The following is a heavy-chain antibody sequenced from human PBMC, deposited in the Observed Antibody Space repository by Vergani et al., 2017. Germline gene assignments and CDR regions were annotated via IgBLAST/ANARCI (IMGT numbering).Heavy chain of an antibody. D-gene: IGHD2-2*01. V-gene: IGHV4-38-2*01. J-gene: IGHJ5*02. CDR2: IYHSGST. CDR1: GHSISSGYY. Sequence: QVQLQESGPGLVKPSETLSLTCAVSGHSISSGYYWGWIRQPPGKGLEWIGSIYHSGSTYYNPSLKSRVTISVDTSKNQFSLKLSSVTAADTAVYYCARHRGGCSSTSCSRFDPWGQGTLVTVSS. CDR3: ARHRGGCSSTSCSRFDP.